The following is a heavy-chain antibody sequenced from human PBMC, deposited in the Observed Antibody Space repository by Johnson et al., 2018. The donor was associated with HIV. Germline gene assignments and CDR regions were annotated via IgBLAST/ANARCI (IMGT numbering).Heavy chain of an antibody. CDR1: GFTFSSYG. CDR2: ISYDGSNK. D-gene: IGHD1-26*01. CDR3: AVDRMRGGTKDAFDI. Sequence: QMLLVESGGGVVQPGRSLRLSCAASGFTFSSYGMHWVRPAPGKGLEWVAVISYDGSNKYYADSVKGRFTISRDNSKNTLYLQMNSLRAEDTARYYCAVDRMRGGTKDAFDIWGQGTIVTVSA. V-gene: IGHV3-30*19. J-gene: IGHJ3*02.